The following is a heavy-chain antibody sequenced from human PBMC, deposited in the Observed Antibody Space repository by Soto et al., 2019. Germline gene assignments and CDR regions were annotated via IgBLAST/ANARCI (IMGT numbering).Heavy chain of an antibody. CDR1: GFSLSNGKVG. D-gene: IGHD6-19*01. Sequence: HVTLKESGPVLVNPTETLTLTCTVYGFSLSNGKVGVSWIRQPPGKALEWLAHIFSNDEKSYRTSLKSRLTISEDTSKSQVVLTMTNVDRVEPATYYCARILFGRSVAGGYFYMDVWGKGTTVTASS. CDR2: IFSNDEK. V-gene: IGHV2-26*01. J-gene: IGHJ6*03. CDR3: ARILFGRSVAGGYFYMDV.